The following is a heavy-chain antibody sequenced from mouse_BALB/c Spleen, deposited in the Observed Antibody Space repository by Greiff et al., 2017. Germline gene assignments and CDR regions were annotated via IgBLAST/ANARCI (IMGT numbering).Heavy chain of an antibody. CDR2: IWAGGST. V-gene: IGHV2-9*02. J-gene: IGHJ4*01. CDR1: GFSLTSYG. D-gene: IGHD4-1*01. Sequence: VKLMESGPGLVAPSQSLSITCTVSGFSLTSYGVHWVRQPPGKGLEWLGVIWAGGSTNYNSALMSRLSISKDNSKSQVFLKMNSLQTDDTARYYCARAGTNPSYYYAMDYWGQGTSVTVSS. CDR3: ARAGTNPSYYYAMDY.